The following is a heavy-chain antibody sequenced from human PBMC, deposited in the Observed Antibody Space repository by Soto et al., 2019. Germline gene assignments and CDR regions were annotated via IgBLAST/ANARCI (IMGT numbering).Heavy chain of an antibody. V-gene: IGHV1-58*01. CDR2: IVVGSGNT. CDR1: GFTFTSSA. Sequence: QMQLVQSGPEVKKPGTSVKVSCKASGFTFTSSAVQWVRQARGQRLEWIGWIVVGSGNTNYAQKFQERVTITRDMSTSTAYMELSSLRSEDTAVYXXXXXXXXXXXXLFDYWGQGTLVTVSS. CDR3: XXXXXXXXXXLFDY. J-gene: IGHJ4*02.